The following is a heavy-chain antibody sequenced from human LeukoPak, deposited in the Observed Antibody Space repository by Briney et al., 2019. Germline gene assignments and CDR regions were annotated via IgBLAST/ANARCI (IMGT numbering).Heavy chain of an antibody. J-gene: IGHJ4*02. CDR2: IYYSGST. CDR1: GYSISSGGYY. D-gene: IGHD3-22*01. V-gene: IGHV4-39*01. Sequence: SETLSLTCTVSGYSISSGGYYWAWIRQPPGKGLEWIGTIYYSGSTYYNPSLKSRVTISVDTSKNQFSLKLSSVTAADTAVYYCARHLIYYDSSGPFDYWGQGTLVTVSS. CDR3: ARHLIYYDSSGPFDY.